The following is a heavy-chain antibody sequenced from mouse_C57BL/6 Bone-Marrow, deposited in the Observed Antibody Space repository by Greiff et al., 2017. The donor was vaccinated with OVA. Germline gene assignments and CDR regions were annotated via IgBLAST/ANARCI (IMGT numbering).Heavy chain of an antibody. CDR2: INPGDGDT. V-gene: IGHV1-82*01. Sequence: VQLLQSGPGLVKPGASVKISCTASGYAFSSSWMNWVKQRPGTGLEWFGRINPGDGDTNYNGKFKGKATLTADKSSSKAYMKLSSLTSEDAAVYFCGRCASYAMDYWGQGTSVTVSS. CDR1: GYAFSSSW. J-gene: IGHJ4*01. CDR3: GRCASYAMDY. D-gene: IGHD6-1*01.